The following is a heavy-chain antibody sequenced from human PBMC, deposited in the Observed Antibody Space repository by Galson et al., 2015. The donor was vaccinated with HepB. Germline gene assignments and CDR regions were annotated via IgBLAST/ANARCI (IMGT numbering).Heavy chain of an antibody. CDR2: IGGSGGRT. D-gene: IGHD3-10*01. CDR1: GFTFSSYA. CDR3: AKMRGPGSHYDYGMGV. J-gene: IGHJ6*02. Sequence: SLRLSCAASGFTFSSYAMSWVRQAPGKGLEWVPAIGGSGGRTYYADSVKGRFTISRDNSKNTLHLQMNSLRAEDTAVYYCAKMRGPGSHYDYGMGVWGQGTTVTVSS. V-gene: IGHV3-23*01.